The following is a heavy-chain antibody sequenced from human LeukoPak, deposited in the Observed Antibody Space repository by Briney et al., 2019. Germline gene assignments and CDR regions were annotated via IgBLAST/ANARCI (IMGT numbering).Heavy chain of an antibody. J-gene: IGHJ6*02. V-gene: IGHV3-23*01. Sequence: PGGSLRLSCAASGFTFSTYAMTWVRQAPGKGLEWVSLISDSGGNTYYAGSVKGRFTISRDNSKNTLSLQMNSLRAEDTAVYYCAKDVRVGGGGMDVWGQGTPVTVSS. D-gene: IGHD1-26*01. CDR1: GFTFSTYA. CDR2: ISDSGGNT. CDR3: AKDVRVGGGGMDV.